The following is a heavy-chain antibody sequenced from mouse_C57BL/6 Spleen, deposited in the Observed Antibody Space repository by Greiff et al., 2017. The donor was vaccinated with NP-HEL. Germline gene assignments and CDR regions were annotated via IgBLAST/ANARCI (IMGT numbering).Heavy chain of an antibody. CDR3: ANHGAMDY. CDR1: GYSITSGYY. J-gene: IGHJ4*01. CDR2: ISYDGSN. Sequence: EVKLMESGPGLVKPSQSLSLTCSVTGYSITSGYYWNWIRQFPGNKLEWMGYISYDGSNNYNPSLKNRISITRDTSKNQFFLKLNSVTTEDTATYYCANHGAMDYWGQGTSVTVSS. V-gene: IGHV3-6*01.